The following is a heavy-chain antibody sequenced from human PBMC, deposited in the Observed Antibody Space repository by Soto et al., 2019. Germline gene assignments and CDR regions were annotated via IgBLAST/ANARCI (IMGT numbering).Heavy chain of an antibody. V-gene: IGHV3-30*18. CDR1: GFTVSSYA. D-gene: IGHD6-19*01. J-gene: IGHJ4*02. Sequence: QVQRVESGGGVVQPGRSLRLSCAASGFTVSSYAMHWVRQAPGKGLEWVAVISYDGGNKYYADSVKGRFTISRDNSKNTLYLQMNSLRAEDTAVYYCAKDTSSSSGWYAFDYWGQGTLVTVS. CDR2: ISYDGGNK. CDR3: AKDTSSSSGWYAFDY.